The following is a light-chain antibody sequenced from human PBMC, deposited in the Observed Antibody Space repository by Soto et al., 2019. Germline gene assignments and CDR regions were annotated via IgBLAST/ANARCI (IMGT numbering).Light chain of an antibody. Sequence: EIVLTQSPGTLSLSPGERATLSCRASQSVSSSYLAWYQQKPGQAPRQLIYGASSRATGIPDMFSGSGSGTDFTLTINRLEPEDFAVYSCKLYRTSFGGGTRVEIK. CDR2: GAS. J-gene: IGKJ4*01. V-gene: IGKV3-20*01. CDR3: KLYRTS. CDR1: QSVSSSY.